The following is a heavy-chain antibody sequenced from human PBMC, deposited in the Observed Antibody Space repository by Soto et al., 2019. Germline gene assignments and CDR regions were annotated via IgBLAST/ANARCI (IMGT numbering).Heavy chain of an antibody. CDR1: GYTFTSYA. J-gene: IGHJ4*02. CDR2: INAGNGNT. CDR3: ARGYYDFWSGYYRRTNYFDY. Sequence: VSVKVSCKASGYTFTSYAMHWVRQAPGQRLEWMGWINAGNGNTKYSQKFQGRVTITRDTSASTAYMEPSSLRSEDTAVYYCARGYYDFWSGYYRRTNYFDYWGQGTQVTVSS. V-gene: IGHV1-3*01. D-gene: IGHD3-3*01.